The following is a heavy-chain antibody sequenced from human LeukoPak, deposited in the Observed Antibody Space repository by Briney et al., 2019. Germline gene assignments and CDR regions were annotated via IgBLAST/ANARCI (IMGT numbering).Heavy chain of an antibody. J-gene: IGHJ4*02. D-gene: IGHD3-16*02. CDR3: ARVISLYYFDY. CDR1: GSTFSSYW. V-gene: IGHV3-74*01. CDR2: INSDGSST. Sequence: PGGSLRLSCAASGSTFSSYWMHWVRQAPGKGLVRVSRINSDGSSTSYADSVKGRFTISRDNAKNTLYLQMNSLRAEDTAVYYCARVISLYYFDYWGQGTLVTVSS.